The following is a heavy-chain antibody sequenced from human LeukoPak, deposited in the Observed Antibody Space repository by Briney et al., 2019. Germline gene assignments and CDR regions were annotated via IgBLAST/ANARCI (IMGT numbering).Heavy chain of an antibody. V-gene: IGHV4-59*12. CDR2: IYYSGST. D-gene: IGHD6-13*01. J-gene: IGHJ5*02. Sequence: SETLSLTCTVSGGSISSYYWSLIRQPPGKGLEWIGYIYYSGSTNYNPSLKSRVTISVDTSKNQFSLKLSSVTAADTAVYYCARGTLVAAAGTYNWFDPWGQGTLVTVSS. CDR3: ARGTLVAAAGTYNWFDP. CDR1: GGSISSYY.